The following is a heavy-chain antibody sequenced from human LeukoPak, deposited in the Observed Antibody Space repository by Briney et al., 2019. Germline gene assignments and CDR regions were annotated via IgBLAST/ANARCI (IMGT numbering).Heavy chain of an antibody. J-gene: IGHJ5*02. CDR2: IHYSGST. V-gene: IGHV4-39*02. CDR1: GGSISSSSHY. D-gene: IGHD6-13*01. CDR3: ARDLAAAGTIDP. Sequence: SETLSLTCTVSGGSISSSSHYWGWIRQPPGKGLEWIGSIHYSGSTYYNPSLKSRVTISVDTSKNQFSLKLRSATGADTAVYYCARDLAAAGTIDPWGQGTLVTVSS.